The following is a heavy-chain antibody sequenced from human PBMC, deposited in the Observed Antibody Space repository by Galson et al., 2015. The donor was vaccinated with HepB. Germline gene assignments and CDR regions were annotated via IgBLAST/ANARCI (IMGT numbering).Heavy chain of an antibody. CDR1: GFIFTSYA. D-gene: IGHD2-21*02. CDR2: IGDSGGST. J-gene: IGHJ4*01. CDR3: AKVAILGVTPHYFEY. V-gene: IGHV3-23*01. Sequence: SLRLSCAASGFIFTSYAISWVRQAPGKGLEWVSSIGDSGGSTYYADSVKGRFTSSRDNSKNTVYLQMNSLRVEDTAVYYCAKVAILGVTPHYFEYWGQGTRVTVSS.